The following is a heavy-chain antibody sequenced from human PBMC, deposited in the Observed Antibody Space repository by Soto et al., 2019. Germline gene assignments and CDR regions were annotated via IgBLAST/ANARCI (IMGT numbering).Heavy chain of an antibody. CDR1: GFTFRTIA. V-gene: IGHV3-30-3*01. D-gene: IGHD1-1*01. J-gene: IGHJ6*02. CDR2: ISNDGSNK. Sequence: GGSLRLSCAASGFTFRTIAMHWVRQAPGKGLEWVAVISNDGSNKYFLDSVKGRFTVSRDNSNNTLYLQMDSLRAEDTAVYYCARDKKPFNWSPSILNSYSCGMDFWGQGTTVTVSS. CDR3: ARDKKPFNWSPSILNSYSCGMDF.